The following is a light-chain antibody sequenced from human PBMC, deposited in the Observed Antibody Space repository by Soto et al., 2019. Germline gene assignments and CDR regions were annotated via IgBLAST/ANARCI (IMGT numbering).Light chain of an antibody. CDR3: QQYHTYYT. V-gene: IGKV1-5*01. CDR2: DAG. CDR1: QTVFSR. J-gene: IGKJ2*01. Sequence: DVQRTQSPSTLYAAVDDRVTISCRASQTVFSRLAWYQQKPGKVPKALIFDAGNLQSGVPPRFSGSGSGTEFTLTISGLQPDDFASYYCQQYHTYYTFGQGTRVESK.